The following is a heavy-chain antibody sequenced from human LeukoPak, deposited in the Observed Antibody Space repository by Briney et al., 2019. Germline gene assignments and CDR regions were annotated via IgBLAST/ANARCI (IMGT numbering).Heavy chain of an antibody. D-gene: IGHD2-2*01. CDR1: GFTFSSYG. Sequence: GRSLRLSCAASGFTFSSYGMHRVRQAPGKGLEWVAVISHDGSNKYYADSVKGRFTISRDNSKNTLYLQMNSLRAEDTAVYYCAKETLYCSSTSCYSYFDYWGQGTLVTVSS. V-gene: IGHV3-30*18. CDR3: AKETLYCSSTSCYSYFDY. CDR2: ISHDGSNK. J-gene: IGHJ4*02.